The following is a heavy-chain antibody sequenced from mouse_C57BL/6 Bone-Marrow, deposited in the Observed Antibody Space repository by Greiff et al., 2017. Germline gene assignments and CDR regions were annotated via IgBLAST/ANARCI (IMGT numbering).Heavy chain of an antibody. V-gene: IGHV1-63*01. CDR2: IYPGGGYT. CDR1: GYTFTNYW. J-gene: IGHJ4*01. D-gene: IGHD1-2*01. Sequence: QVHVKQSGAELVRPGTSVKMSCKASGYTFTNYWIGWAKQRPGHGLEWIGDIYPGGGYTNYNEKFKGKATLTADKSSSTAYMQFSSLTSEDSAIYYCARGVTTARDYAMDYWGQGTSVTVSS. CDR3: ARGVTTARDYAMDY.